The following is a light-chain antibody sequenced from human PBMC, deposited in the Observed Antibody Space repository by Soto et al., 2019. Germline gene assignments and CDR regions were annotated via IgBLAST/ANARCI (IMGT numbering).Light chain of an antibody. CDR3: QQYNSYPYT. J-gene: IGKJ2*01. Sequence: IQMTQSPSTLSASVGDRVTITCRASQSISSWLAWYQQKPGEAPKLLIYKASSLESEVPSRFSGSGSGTEFTLTISSLQPDDFATYYCQQYNSYPYTFGQGTKLEIK. CDR2: KAS. V-gene: IGKV1-5*03. CDR1: QSISSW.